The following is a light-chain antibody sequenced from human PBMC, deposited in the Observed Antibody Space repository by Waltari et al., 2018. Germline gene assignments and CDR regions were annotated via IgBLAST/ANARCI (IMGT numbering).Light chain of an antibody. J-gene: IGLJ2*01. CDR2: RDD. CDR1: SSTIGAGYD. CDR3: QSFDRDLNAVL. V-gene: IGLV1-40*01. Sequence: QSVLTQPPSVSGAPGQSVTISCTGSSSTIGAGYDVHWYQQIPGSAPKVLIYRDDNRPSGVPGRFSGSKSGTSASLSVTGLHVEDEADYFCQSFDRDLNAVLFGGGTKLTVL.